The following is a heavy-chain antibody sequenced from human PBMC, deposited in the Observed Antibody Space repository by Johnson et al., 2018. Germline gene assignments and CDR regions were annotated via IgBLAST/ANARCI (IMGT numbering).Heavy chain of an antibody. CDR1: GFTFNDYY. CDR3: ATPVVPAIYYYDMVV. J-gene: IGHJ6*02. D-gene: IGHD2-2*01. CDR2: ISSSGTTI. Sequence: QVQLQESGGGLVNPGGSLRLSCTASGFTFNDYYMSWIRQAPGKGLEWVSYISSSGTTIYYADSVTGRFTISRDNANNSLYLQMDSLRAEDTAVYYCATPVVPAIYYYDMVVWGQGTTVTVSS. V-gene: IGHV3-11*01.